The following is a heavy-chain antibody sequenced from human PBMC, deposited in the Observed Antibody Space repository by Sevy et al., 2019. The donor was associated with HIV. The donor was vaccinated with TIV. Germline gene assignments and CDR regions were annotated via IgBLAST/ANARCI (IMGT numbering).Heavy chain of an antibody. CDR2: IKEDGSEK. V-gene: IGHV3-7*01. J-gene: IGHJ1*01. CDR1: GFPFSWYL. Sequence: GALGLSCSSSGFPFSWYLVRLGRQAPGEGLGWGANIKEDGSEKYYLDSVKGRFTISRDNAKNSLYLQMNSLRAEDTAVYYCARVGSSLEYFQHWGQGTLVTVSS. CDR3: ARVGSSLEYFQH. D-gene: IGHD6-6*01.